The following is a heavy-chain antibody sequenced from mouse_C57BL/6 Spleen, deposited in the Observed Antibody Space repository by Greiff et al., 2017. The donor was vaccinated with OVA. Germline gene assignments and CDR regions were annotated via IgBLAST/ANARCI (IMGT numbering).Heavy chain of an antibody. CDR2: IDPENGDT. D-gene: IGHD1-2*01. CDR1: GFNIKDDY. Sequence: EVQLQQSGAELVRPGASVKLSCTASGFNIKDDYMHWVKQRPEQGLEWIGWIDPENGDTEYASKFQGKATITADTSSNTAYLQLSSLTSEDTAVYYCTTISLLFAYWGQGTLVTVSA. V-gene: IGHV14-4*01. J-gene: IGHJ3*01. CDR3: TTISLLFAY.